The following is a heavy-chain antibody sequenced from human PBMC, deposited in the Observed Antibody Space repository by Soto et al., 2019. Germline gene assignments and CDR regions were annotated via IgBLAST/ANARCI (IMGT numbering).Heavy chain of an antibody. Sequence: EVQLLESGGGLVQPGGALRLSCAASGFTFSSHAMSWVRQAPGKGLEWVSSISAGGDGAYYADSVKGWFTISRANSNNTLYLQMNSLRTEDTAVYYCARDLWWYLHWGQGTLVTVSS. CDR1: GFTFSSHA. D-gene: IGHD2-15*01. V-gene: IGHV3-23*01. J-gene: IGHJ4*02. CDR2: ISAGGDGA. CDR3: ARDLWWYLH.